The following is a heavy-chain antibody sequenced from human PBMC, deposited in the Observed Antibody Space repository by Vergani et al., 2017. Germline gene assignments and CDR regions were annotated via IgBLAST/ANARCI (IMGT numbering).Heavy chain of an antibody. CDR3: ARSRDSSGYGYGMDV. Sequence: QVTLKESGPVLVKPTETLTLTCTVSGFSLSNARMGVSWIRQPPGKALEWLAHIFSNDEKSYSTYLKSRLTISKDTSKSQVVLTMTNMDPLDTDTYYCARSRDSSGYGYGMDVWGQGTTVTVSS. CDR1: GFSLSNARMG. J-gene: IGHJ6*02. CDR2: IFSNDEK. D-gene: IGHD3-22*01. V-gene: IGHV2-26*01.